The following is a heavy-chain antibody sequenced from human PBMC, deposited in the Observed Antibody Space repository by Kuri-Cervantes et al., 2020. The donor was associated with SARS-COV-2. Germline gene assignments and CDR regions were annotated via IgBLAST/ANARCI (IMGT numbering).Heavy chain of an antibody. CDR1: GGSISSHY. J-gene: IGHJ5*02. D-gene: IGHD3-10*01. V-gene: IGHV4-59*11. Sequence: GSLRLSCTVSGGSISSHYWSWIRQPPGKGLEWIGYIYYSGSTNYNPSLKSRVTISVDTSKNQFSLKLSSVTAADTAVYYCARDKLWFGELTNWFDPWGQGTLVTVSS. CDR2: IYYSGST. CDR3: ARDKLWFGELTNWFDP.